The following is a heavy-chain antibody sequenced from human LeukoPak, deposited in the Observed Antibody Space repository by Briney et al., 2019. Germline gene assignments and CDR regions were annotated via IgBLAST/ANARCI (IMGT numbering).Heavy chain of an antibody. V-gene: IGHV3-30-3*01. J-gene: IGHJ3*02. CDR1: GFTFSSYA. CDR3: AREGVVPAADDAFDI. CDR2: ISYDGSNK. Sequence: GGSLRLSCAASGFTFSSYAMHWVRQAPGKGLEWVAVISYDGSNKYYADSVKGRFTISRDNSKDTLYLQMNSLRAEDTAVYYCAREGVVPAADDAFDIWGQGTMVTVSS. D-gene: IGHD2-2*01.